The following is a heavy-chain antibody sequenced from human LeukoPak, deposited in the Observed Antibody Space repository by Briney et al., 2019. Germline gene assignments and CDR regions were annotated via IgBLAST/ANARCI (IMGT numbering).Heavy chain of an antibody. J-gene: IGHJ4*02. Sequence: PGGSLRLSCAASGFTFSSYAMSWVRQAPGKVLEWVSTISGSGGSTYYADSVKGRFTISRDNSKNTLYLQMNSLRAEDTAVYYCAKAGSSSSSPRGYFDYWGQGTLVTVSS. CDR2: ISGSGGST. CDR3: AKAGSSSSSPRGYFDY. D-gene: IGHD6-6*01. V-gene: IGHV3-23*01. CDR1: GFTFSSYA.